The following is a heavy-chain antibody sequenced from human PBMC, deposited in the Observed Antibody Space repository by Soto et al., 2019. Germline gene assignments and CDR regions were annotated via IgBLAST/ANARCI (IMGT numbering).Heavy chain of an antibody. Sequence: TLSLTCTVSGGSISSGDYYWSWIRQPPGKGLEWIGYIYYSGSTYYNPSLKSRVTISVDTSKNQFSLKLSSVTAADTAVYYCARLKRDGYNWMGFDYWGQGTLVTVSS. V-gene: IGHV4-30-4*01. D-gene: IGHD5-12*01. CDR1: GGSISSGDYY. CDR3: ARLKRDGYNWMGFDY. CDR2: IYYSGST. J-gene: IGHJ4*02.